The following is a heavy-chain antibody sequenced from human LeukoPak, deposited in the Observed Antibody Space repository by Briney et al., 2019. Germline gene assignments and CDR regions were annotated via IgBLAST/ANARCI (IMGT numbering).Heavy chain of an antibody. Sequence: RGSLRLSCAASGFTFSSYGMHWVRQAPGKGLEWVAVISYDGSNKYYADSVKGRFTISRDNSKNTLYLQMNSLRAEDTAVYYCARGNYDILTGYYPIDYWGQGTLVTVSS. J-gene: IGHJ4*02. CDR3: ARGNYDILTGYYPIDY. V-gene: IGHV3-30*03. CDR2: ISYDGSNK. D-gene: IGHD3-9*01. CDR1: GFTFSSYG.